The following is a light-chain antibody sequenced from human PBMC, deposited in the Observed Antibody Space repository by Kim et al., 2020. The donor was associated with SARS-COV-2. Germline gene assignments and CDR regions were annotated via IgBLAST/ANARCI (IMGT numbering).Light chain of an antibody. CDR1: EFVVSTY. CDR2: GAS. J-gene: IGKJ4*01. CDR3: QQDYSLPFT. V-gene: IGKV3D-7*01. Sequence: SPGGRATLACRASEFVVSTYLTWYQQKPGQAPRVLIYGASTRATGIPARFSGSGSGTDFTLTIRSLQPEDFAVYYCQQDYSLPFTFGGGTKVDIK.